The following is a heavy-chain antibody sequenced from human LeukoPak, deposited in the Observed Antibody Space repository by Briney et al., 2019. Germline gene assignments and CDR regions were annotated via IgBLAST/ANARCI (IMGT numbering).Heavy chain of an antibody. CDR2: IRYDGSNK. CDR3: AKDLSYDILTGYHDY. V-gene: IGHV3-30*02. D-gene: IGHD3-9*01. J-gene: IGHJ4*02. Sequence: GGSLRLSCAAPGFTFSSYGMHWVRQAPGKGLEWVAFIRYDGSNKYYADSVKGRFTISRDNSKNTLYLQMNSLRAEDTAVYYCAKDLSYDILTGYHDYWGQGTLVTVSS. CDR1: GFTFSSYG.